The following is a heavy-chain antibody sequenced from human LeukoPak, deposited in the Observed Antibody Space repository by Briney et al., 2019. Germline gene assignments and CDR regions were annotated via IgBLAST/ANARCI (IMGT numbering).Heavy chain of an antibody. CDR3: ARGPANVDTAMVAPFDY. CDR1: GYTFTGYY. J-gene: IGHJ4*02. D-gene: IGHD5-18*01. V-gene: IGHV1-2*06. Sequence: GASVKVSCKASGYTFTGYYMHWVRQAPGQGLEWMGRINPNSGGTNYAQKFQGRVTMTRDTSISTAYMELSRLRSDDTAVYYCARGPANVDTAMVAPFDYWGRGTLVTVSS. CDR2: INPNSGGT.